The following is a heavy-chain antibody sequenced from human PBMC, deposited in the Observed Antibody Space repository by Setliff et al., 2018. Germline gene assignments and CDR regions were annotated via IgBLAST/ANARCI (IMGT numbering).Heavy chain of an antibody. CDR2: IYDSGST. D-gene: IGHD1-1*01. V-gene: IGHV4-4*08. CDR1: GGSISSHY. CDR3: ARSRVLEAVYS. Sequence: SETLSLTCTVSGGSISSHYWSWIRQPPGKGLEWIGSIYDSGSTYYNPSLKSRVTISVDHSKNQFSLRLVSVTSSDTAVYYCARSRVLEAVYSWGQGTLVTVAS. J-gene: IGHJ5*02.